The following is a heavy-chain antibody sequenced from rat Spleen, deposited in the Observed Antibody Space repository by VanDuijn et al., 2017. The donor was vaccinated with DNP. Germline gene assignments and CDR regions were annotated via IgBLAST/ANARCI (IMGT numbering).Heavy chain of an antibody. Sequence: EVQLVESGGGLVQPGNSLKLSCAASGFTFSDFALAWVRQSPKKGLEWVATINYDGSNTYYRDSVKGRFTGSRDNAKSTLYLQMDSLRSEETATYYCARQGNNFGYFDYWGQGVMVTVSS. D-gene: IGHD1-10*01. J-gene: IGHJ2*01. CDR1: GFTFSDFA. CDR3: ARQGNNFGYFDY. CDR2: INYDGSNT. V-gene: IGHV5-17*01.